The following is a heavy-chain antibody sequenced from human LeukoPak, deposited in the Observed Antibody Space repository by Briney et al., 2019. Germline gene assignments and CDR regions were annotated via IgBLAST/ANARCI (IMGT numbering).Heavy chain of an antibody. D-gene: IGHD2-21*01. J-gene: IGHJ4*03. V-gene: IGHV4-59*01. CDR1: GGSISTNY. CDR2: IYYSGSN. Sequence: SESLSLTCTVSGGSISTNYWSWIRQPPGKGLEWIGYIYYSGSNNYNPSLKSRVTISVDTSKNQFSLNLTSLTDADTAVYYCAKGGKGFPLGLRFDSWGQGTLVSVSS. CDR3: AKGGKGFPLGLRFDS.